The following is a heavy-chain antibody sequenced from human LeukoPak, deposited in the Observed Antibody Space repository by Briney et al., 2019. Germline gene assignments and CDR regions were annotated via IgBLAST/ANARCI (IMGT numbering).Heavy chain of an antibody. J-gene: IGHJ3*02. D-gene: IGHD3-22*01. Sequence: SETLSLTCSVSGGSISSYYWSWIRQPAGKGLEWIGRIYSSGTSPNYNPSLKSRLTMSVDTSRNQFSLKLSSVTAADTAVYYCAREGDTRHIPQNDFDIWGQGTMVTVSS. V-gene: IGHV4-4*07. CDR1: GGSISSYY. CDR2: IYSSGTSP. CDR3: AREGDTRHIPQNDFDI.